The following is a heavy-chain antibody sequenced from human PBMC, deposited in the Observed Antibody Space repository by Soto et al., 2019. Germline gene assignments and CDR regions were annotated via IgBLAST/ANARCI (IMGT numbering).Heavy chain of an antibody. V-gene: IGHV3-21*01. CDR1: GFTFSSYS. CDR3: ARSGKQLGVNYYYYYYMDV. CDR2: ISSSSSYI. D-gene: IGHD6-6*01. J-gene: IGHJ6*03. Sequence: GGSLRLSCAASGFTFSSYSMNWVRQAPGKGLEWVSSISSSSSYIYYADSVKGRFTISRDNAKNSLYLQMNSLRAEDTAVYYCARSGKQLGVNYYYYYYMDVWGKGTTVTVSS.